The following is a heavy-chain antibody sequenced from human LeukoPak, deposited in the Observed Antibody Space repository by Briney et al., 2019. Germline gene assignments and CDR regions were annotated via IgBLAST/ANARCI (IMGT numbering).Heavy chain of an antibody. CDR2: ISSSGSTI. CDR1: GFTFSDYY. J-gene: IGHJ2*01. CDR3: ARDPFGYCSGGSCYSLDWYFDL. V-gene: IGHV3-11*04. D-gene: IGHD2-15*01. Sequence: GGSLRLSCAASGFTFSDYYMSWIRQAPGKGLEWVSYISSSGSTIYYADSVKGRFTISRDNAKNSLYLQMNSLRAEDTAVYYCARDPFGYCSGGSCYSLDWYFDLWGRGTLVTVSS.